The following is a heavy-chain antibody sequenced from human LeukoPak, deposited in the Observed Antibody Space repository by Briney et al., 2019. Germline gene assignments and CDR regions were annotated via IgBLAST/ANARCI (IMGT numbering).Heavy chain of an antibody. D-gene: IGHD3-22*01. CDR2: INPNSGGT. CDR3: ARGGLTYYYDSSGFPGY. J-gene: IGHJ4*02. Sequence: ASVKVSCKASRYTFTGYYMHWVRQAPGHGLEWMGWINPNSGGTNYAQKFQGRVTMTRDTSISTAYMELSRLRSDDTAVYYCARGGLTYYYDSSGFPGYWGQGTLVTVSS. CDR1: RYTFTGYY. V-gene: IGHV1-2*02.